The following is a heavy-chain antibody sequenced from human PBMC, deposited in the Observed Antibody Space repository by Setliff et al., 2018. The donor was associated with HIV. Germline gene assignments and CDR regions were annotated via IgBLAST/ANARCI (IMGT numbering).Heavy chain of an antibody. Sequence: SVTMSLTCTVSGGSNSLGCYYWSWIRQPPGKGLEWIGYVYYSGSTKYNPSLKSRVTISVDTSKNQYSLKLSSVTAADTAVYYCARDLGTGDYFDYWGQGALVTVSS. CDR2: VYYSGST. D-gene: IGHD3-10*01. J-gene: IGHJ4*02. CDR1: GGSNSLGCYY. CDR3: ARDLGTGDYFDY. V-gene: IGHV4-61*01.